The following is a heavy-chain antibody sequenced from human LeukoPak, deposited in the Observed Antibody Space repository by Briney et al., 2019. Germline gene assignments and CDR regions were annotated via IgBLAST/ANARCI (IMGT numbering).Heavy chain of an antibody. D-gene: IGHD3-10*01. CDR1: GFTFSSYS. J-gene: IGHJ4*02. Sequence: PGGSLRLSCAASGFTFSSYSMSWVRQAPGKGLEWVSAISGSGGSTYYADSVKGRFTISRDNSKNALYLQMNSLRAEDTAVYYCAKSYGSGSYFPSALGYWGQGTLVTVSS. V-gene: IGHV3-23*01. CDR3: AKSYGSGSYFPSALGY. CDR2: ISGSGGST.